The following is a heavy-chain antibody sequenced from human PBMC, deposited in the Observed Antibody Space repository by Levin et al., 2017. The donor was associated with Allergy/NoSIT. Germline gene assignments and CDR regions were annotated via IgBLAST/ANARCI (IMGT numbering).Heavy chain of an antibody. J-gene: IGHJ6*03. D-gene: IGHD3-10*01. CDR3: ARDSYYGSGTSYYYYYMDV. V-gene: IGHV4-59*01. CDR1: GGSISSYY. Sequence: SSETLSLTCTVSGGSISSYYWSWIRQPPGKGLEWIGYIYYSGSTNYNPSLKSRVTISVDTSKNQFSLKLSSVTAADTAVYYCARDSYYGSGTSYYYYYMDVWGKGTTVTVSS. CDR2: IYYSGST.